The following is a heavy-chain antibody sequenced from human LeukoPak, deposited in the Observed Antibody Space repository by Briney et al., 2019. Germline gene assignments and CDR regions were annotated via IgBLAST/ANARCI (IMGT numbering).Heavy chain of an antibody. CDR3: ARHKRGVVIAIDYGMDV. CDR2: IYYSGST. J-gene: IGHJ6*01. Sequence: ETLSLTCTVSGGSISSYYWSWIRQPPGKGLEWIGYIYYSGSTNYNPSLKSRVTISVDTSKNQFSLKLSSVTAADTAVYYCARHKRGVVIAIDYGMDVWGQGTTVTVSS. CDR1: GGSISSYY. V-gene: IGHV4-59*08. D-gene: IGHD3-3*01.